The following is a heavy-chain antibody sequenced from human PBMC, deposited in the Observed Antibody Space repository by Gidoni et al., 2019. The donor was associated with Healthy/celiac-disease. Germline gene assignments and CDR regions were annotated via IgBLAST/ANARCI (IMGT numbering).Heavy chain of an antibody. CDR3: ARVGVVGAFDY. V-gene: IGHV3-21*01. CDR1: GVTFSRYS. CDR2: ISCRSIYI. J-gene: IGHJ4*02. D-gene: IGHD1-26*01. Sequence: EVQRVKSGGGLVEPGGSLSLACAASGVTFSRYSMNWGRQAPGKGLEWVSAISCRSIYIYYADSVKGRSIISRDNAMNSLYLQMNSLRAEDTAVYYCARVGVVGAFDYWGQGTLVTVSS.